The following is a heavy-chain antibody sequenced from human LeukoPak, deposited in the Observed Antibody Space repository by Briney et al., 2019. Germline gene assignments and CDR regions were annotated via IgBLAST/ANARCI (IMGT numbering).Heavy chain of an antibody. CDR1: GGSISTYF. Sequence: SETLSLTCTVSGGSISTYFWSWIRQPAGKGLEWIGRIYDSGTNYNPSLKSRVTMSADTSKDQFSLKLSSVTAADTAVYFCAREVIIRGVTHFDYWGQGALVTVSS. V-gene: IGHV4-4*07. CDR3: AREVIIRGVTHFDY. D-gene: IGHD3-10*01. CDR2: IYDSGT. J-gene: IGHJ4*02.